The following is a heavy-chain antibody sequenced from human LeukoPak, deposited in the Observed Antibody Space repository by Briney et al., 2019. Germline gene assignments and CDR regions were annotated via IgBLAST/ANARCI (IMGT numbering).Heavy chain of an antibody. V-gene: IGHV4-39*01. J-gene: IGHJ4*02. D-gene: IGHD3-3*01. CDR2: IYYSGST. CDR1: GGSISSSSYY. CDR3: ARRGYYDFWSGYSLPFDY. Sequence: PSETLSLTCTVSGGSISSSSYYWGWIRQPPGKGLEWIGSIYYSGSTYYNPSLKSRVTISVDTSKNQFSLKLSSVTAADTAVYYCARRGYYDFWSGYSLPFDYWGQGTLVTVSS.